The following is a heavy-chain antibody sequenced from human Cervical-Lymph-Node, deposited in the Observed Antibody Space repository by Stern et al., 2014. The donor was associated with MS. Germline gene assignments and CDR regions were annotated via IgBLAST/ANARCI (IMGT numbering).Heavy chain of an antibody. CDR3: AKQYFDSSGYSYYYGMDV. D-gene: IGHD3-22*01. J-gene: IGHJ6*02. V-gene: IGHV3-23*04. CDR2: ISGSGCSI. Sequence: EVQLVESGGDLVQPGGSLRLSCAASGFTFNKYAMNWVRQAPGKGLEWVSTISGSGCSIYYADSVKGRFTISRDNSENTLYLQMHSLRAEDTAIYYCAKQYFDSSGYSYYYGMDVWGQGTTVTVSS. CDR1: GFTFNKYA.